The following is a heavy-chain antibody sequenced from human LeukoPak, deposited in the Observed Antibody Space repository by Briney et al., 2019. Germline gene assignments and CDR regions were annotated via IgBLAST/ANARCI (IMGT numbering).Heavy chain of an antibody. CDR3: ARAPRITILGVVTRYYYYMDV. CDR2: LSSYNGNT. V-gene: IGHV1-18*01. Sequence: ASVKVSCKAAGYTFTSYGISWVRQAPGQGLEWMGCLSSYNGNTNYAHKFQGRVTMTTDTSTSTAYMDLRSLRSDDTDVYYCARAPRITILGVVTRYYYYMDVWGKGTTVTVSS. D-gene: IGHD3-3*01. CDR1: GYTFTSYG. J-gene: IGHJ6*03.